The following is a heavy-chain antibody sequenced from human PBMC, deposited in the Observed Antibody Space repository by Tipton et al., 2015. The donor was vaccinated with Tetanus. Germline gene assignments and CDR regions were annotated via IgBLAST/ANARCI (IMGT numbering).Heavy chain of an antibody. Sequence: SLRLSCAASRFTFSSYGMHWVRQAPGKGLEWVAVIWYDGSNKYYADSVKGRFTISRDNSKNTLYLQMNSLRAEDTAVYYCARAYGDYGEVFDYWGQGTLVTVSS. D-gene: IGHD4-17*01. J-gene: IGHJ4*02. CDR3: ARAYGDYGEVFDY. CDR2: IWYDGSNK. CDR1: RFTFSSYG. V-gene: IGHV3-33*01.